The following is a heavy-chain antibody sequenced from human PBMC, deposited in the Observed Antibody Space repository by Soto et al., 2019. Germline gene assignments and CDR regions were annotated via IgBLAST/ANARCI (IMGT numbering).Heavy chain of an antibody. CDR3: ARGGNDFWSGYYGYWFDP. CDR2: ISAYNGNT. J-gene: IGHJ5*02. CDR1: GYTFTSYG. V-gene: IGHV1-18*01. Sequence: QVQLVQSGAEVKKPGASVKVSCKASGYTFTSYGISWVGQAPGQGLEWMGWISAYNGNTNYAQKLQGRVTMTTDTSTSTAYMELRSLRSDDTAVYYCARGGNDFWSGYYGYWFDPWGQGTLVTVSS. D-gene: IGHD3-3*01.